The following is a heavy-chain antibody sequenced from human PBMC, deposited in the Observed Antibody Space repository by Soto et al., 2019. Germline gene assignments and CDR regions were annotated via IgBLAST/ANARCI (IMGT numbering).Heavy chain of an antibody. J-gene: IGHJ4*02. CDR3: ARLSLYCTNGVCYTGQAGDFDY. CDR1: GGSISSSSYY. V-gene: IGHV4-39*01. CDR2: IYYSGST. Sequence: PSETLSITCTVSGGSISSSSYYWGWIRQPPGKGLEWIGSIYYSGSTYYNPSLKSRATISVDTSRNQFSLKLSSVTAADTAVYYCARLSLYCTNGVCYTGQAGDFDYWGQGTLVTVSS. D-gene: IGHD2-8*01.